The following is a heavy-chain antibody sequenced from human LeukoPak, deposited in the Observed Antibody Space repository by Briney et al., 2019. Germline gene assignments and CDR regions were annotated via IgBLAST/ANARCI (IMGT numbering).Heavy chain of an antibody. D-gene: IGHD2-2*01. J-gene: IGHJ5*02. CDR3: ARAEDIVVVPAAPNWFDP. Sequence: SETLSLTCAVYGGSFSGYYWSWIRQPPGKGLEWIGEINHSGSTNYNPSLKSRVTISVDTSKNQFSLKLSSVTAADTAVYYCARAEDIVVVPAAPNWFDPWGQGTLVTVSA. CDR1: GGSFSGYY. CDR2: INHSGST. V-gene: IGHV4-34*01.